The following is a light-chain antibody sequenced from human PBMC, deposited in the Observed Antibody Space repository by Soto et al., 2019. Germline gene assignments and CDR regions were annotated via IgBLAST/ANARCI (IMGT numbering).Light chain of an antibody. CDR3: CSYAGSYV. J-gene: IGLJ1*01. V-gene: IGLV2-11*01. Sequence: QSVLTQPRSVSGSPGQSVTISCTGTSSDVGGYNYVSWYQQHPGSAPKLMIYDVSKRPSGVPDRFSGSKSGNTASLTISGLQAEDEADYYCCSYAGSYVFGTGTKVTVL. CDR1: SSDVGGYNY. CDR2: DVS.